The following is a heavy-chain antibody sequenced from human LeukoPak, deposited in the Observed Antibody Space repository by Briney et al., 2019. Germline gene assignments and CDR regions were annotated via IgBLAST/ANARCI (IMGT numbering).Heavy chain of an antibody. Sequence: GGSLRLSCAVSGFPFRMYWRSWVRQAPGKGLEWAANIKEDGSEKSYVGSVKGRFTISRDNAKNSLYLQMDSLRAEDTAVYFCATYGSAWSLNYWGQGTLVTVSS. CDR2: IKEDGSEK. J-gene: IGHJ4*02. CDR3: ATYGSAWSLNY. V-gene: IGHV3-7*02. CDR1: GFPFRMYW. D-gene: IGHD6-19*01.